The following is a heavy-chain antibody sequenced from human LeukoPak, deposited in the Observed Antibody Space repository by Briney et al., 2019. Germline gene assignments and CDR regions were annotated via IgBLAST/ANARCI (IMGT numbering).Heavy chain of an antibody. V-gene: IGHV3-11*01. CDR1: GFTFSDYY. CDR2: ISSSGSTI. CDR3: ASRSNWKRHYYMDV. J-gene: IGHJ6*03. Sequence: GGSLRLSCAASGFTFSDYYMSWIRQAPGKGLEWVSYISSSGSTIYYADSVKGRFTISRDNAKNSLYLQMNSLRAEDTAVYYCASRSNWKRHYYMDVWGKGTTVTISS. D-gene: IGHD1-20*01.